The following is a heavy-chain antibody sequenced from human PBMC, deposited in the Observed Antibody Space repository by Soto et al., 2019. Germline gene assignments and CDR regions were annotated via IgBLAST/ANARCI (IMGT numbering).Heavy chain of an antibody. D-gene: IGHD1-26*01. Sequence: QVQLQESGPGLVKPSETLSLTCTVSSASLSNYYWSWIRQPAGKGLEWIGRIFPTGNTDYNPSLRRRVTMSVDTSKNHFSLKLNSVTAADTAGYYCARRSLGPDYWGPVTLVTVSS. V-gene: IGHV4-4*07. CDR2: IFPTGNT. J-gene: IGHJ4*02. CDR3: ARRSLGPDY. CDR1: SASLSNYY.